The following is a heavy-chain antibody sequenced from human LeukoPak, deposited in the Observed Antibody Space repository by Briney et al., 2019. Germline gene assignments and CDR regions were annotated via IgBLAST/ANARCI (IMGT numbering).Heavy chain of an antibody. D-gene: IGHD3-9*01. V-gene: IGHV3-64D*06. Sequence: GGSLRLACLASGFTFSSYAMHWVRQAPGKGLEYVSAISSNGGSTYYADSVKGRFTISRDNSKNTLYLQMSSLRAEDTAVYYCVKGPYYDILTGYQPTDPWGQGTLVTVSS. CDR2: ISSNGGST. CDR1: GFTFSSYA. CDR3: VKGPYYDILTGYQPTDP. J-gene: IGHJ5*02.